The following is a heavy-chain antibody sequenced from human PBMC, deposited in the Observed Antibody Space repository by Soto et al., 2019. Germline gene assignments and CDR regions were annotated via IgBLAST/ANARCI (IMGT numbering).Heavy chain of an antibody. V-gene: IGHV1-18*01. CDR1: GYTFTSYG. J-gene: IGHJ6*02. CDR2: ISAYNGNT. Sequence: ASEKVSCKASGYTFTSYGISWVRQAPGQGLEWMGWISAYNGNTNYAQKLQGRVTMTTDTSTSTAYMELRSLRSDDTAVYYCARGLVVETTYYYCYRMSVPAQRTTVPVSS. D-gene: IGHD2-15*01. CDR3: ARGLVVETTYYYCYRMSV.